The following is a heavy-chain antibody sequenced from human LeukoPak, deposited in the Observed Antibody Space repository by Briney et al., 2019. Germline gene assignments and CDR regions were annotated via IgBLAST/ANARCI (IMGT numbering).Heavy chain of an antibody. Sequence: PGGSLRLSCAASGFTFSRYAMSWVRQAPGKGLEWVSAISGSGGSTYYADSVKGRFTISRDNSKNTLYLQMNSLRAEDTAVYYCAKDGNTYYYDSSGYYAHWGQGTLVTVSS. D-gene: IGHD3-22*01. CDR1: GFTFSRYA. V-gene: IGHV3-23*01. CDR2: ISGSGGST. J-gene: IGHJ4*02. CDR3: AKDGNTYYYDSSGYYAH.